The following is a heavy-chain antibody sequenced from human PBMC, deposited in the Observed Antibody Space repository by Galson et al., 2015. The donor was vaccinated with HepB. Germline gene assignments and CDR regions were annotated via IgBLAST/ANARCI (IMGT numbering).Heavy chain of an antibody. J-gene: IGHJ4*02. CDR3: ARLAGDVVVPAAEFDY. Sequence: QSGAEVKKPGESLKISCKGSGYSFTSYWIGWVRQMPGKGLEWMGIIYPGDSDTRYSPSFQGQVTISADKSISTAYLQWSSLKASDTAMYYCARLAGDVVVPAAEFDYWGQGTLVTVSS. V-gene: IGHV5-51*03. CDR2: IYPGDSDT. CDR1: GYSFTSYW. D-gene: IGHD2-2*01.